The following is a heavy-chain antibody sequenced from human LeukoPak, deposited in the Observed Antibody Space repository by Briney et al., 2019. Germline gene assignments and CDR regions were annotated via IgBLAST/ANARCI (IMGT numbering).Heavy chain of an antibody. V-gene: IGHV1-2*02. CDR2: INPNSGGT. CDR1: GYTFTGYY. Sequence: ASVKVSCKASGYTFTGYYMHWVRQAPGQGLEWMGWINPNSGGTNYAQKFQGRVTMTRDTSISTAYMELSRLRSDDTAVYYCARSARPREFFDYWAQGTLVTVSS. D-gene: IGHD6-6*01. CDR3: ARSARPREFFDY. J-gene: IGHJ4*02.